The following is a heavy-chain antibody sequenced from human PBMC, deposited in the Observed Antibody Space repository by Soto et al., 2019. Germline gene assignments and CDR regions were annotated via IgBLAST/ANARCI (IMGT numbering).Heavy chain of an antibody. CDR2: IYYSGST. Sequence: PSETLSLTCTVSGGSISSSSYYWGWIRQPPGKGLECIGSIYYSGSTSYNPSLKSRVTKSVDTSKNQFSLKLSSVTAADTAVYYCARHIRGNSCMDVWGQGTTVTVSS. D-gene: IGHD2-21*01. CDR3: ARHIRGNSCMDV. V-gene: IGHV4-39*01. CDR1: GGSISSSSYY. J-gene: IGHJ6*02.